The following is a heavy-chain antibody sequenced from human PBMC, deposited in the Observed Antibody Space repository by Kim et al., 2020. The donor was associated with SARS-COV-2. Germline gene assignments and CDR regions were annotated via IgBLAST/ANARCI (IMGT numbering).Heavy chain of an antibody. CDR3: AGSLLYYYYYGMDV. D-gene: IGHD1-26*01. V-gene: IGHV3-21*01. Sequence: ADSVKGRFNSSRDNAKNSLYLQMNSLRAEDTAVYYCAGSLLYYYYYGMDVWGQGTTVTVSS. J-gene: IGHJ6*02.